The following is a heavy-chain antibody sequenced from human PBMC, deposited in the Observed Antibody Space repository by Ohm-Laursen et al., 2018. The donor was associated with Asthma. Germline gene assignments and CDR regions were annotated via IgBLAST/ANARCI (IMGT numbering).Heavy chain of an antibody. CDR2: ISAYNGNT. CDR1: GYTFTSYG. Sequence: GASVKVSCKASGYTFTSYGISWVRQAPGQGLEWMGWISAYNGNTNYAQKLQGRVTMTTDTSTSTAYMELRSLRSDDTAVYYCAGTVKISPPKYYYPPDYWGQGTLVTASS. D-gene: IGHD3-10*01. V-gene: IGHV1-18*04. CDR3: AGTVKISPPKYYYPPDY. J-gene: IGHJ4*02.